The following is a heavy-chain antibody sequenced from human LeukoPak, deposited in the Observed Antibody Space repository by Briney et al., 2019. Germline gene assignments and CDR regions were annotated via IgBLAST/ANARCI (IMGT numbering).Heavy chain of an antibody. D-gene: IGHD3-3*01. Sequence: SVKVSCKASGGTFSSYAISWVRQAPGQGLEWMGGIIPIFGTANYAQKFQGRVTITTDESTSTAYMELSSLRSEDTAVYYCATYSDFWSGPGVEYYFDYWGQGTLVTVSS. CDR3: ATYSDFWSGPGVEYYFDY. V-gene: IGHV1-69*05. J-gene: IGHJ4*02. CDR1: GGTFSSYA. CDR2: IIPIFGTA.